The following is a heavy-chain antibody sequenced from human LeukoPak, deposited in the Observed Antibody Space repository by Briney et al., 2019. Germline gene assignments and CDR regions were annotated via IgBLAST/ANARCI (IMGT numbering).Heavy chain of an antibody. CDR2: INEDGGRT. CDR1: GFTLSNYA. J-gene: IGHJ4*02. CDR3: ASRDPCSGGTCYGLAY. D-gene: IGHD2-15*01. V-gene: IGHV3-23*01. Sequence: PGGSLRLSCAASGFTLSNYAMTWVRQAPGEGLEWVSNINEDGGRTFYADSVKGRFTISRDNSKNSLYLQMHSLRVEDSAVYYCASRDPCSGGTCYGLAYWGQGTLVTVSS.